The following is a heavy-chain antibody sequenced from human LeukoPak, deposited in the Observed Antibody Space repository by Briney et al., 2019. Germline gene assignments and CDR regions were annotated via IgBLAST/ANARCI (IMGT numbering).Heavy chain of an antibody. V-gene: IGHV1-8*01. CDR1: GYTFTSYD. Sequence: GASVKVSCKASGYTFTSYDINWVRQATGQGLEWMGWMNPNSGNTGYAQKFQGRVTMTRNTSISTAYMELSSLRSEDTAVYYCARRDILTGYYQYDNFDYWGQGTLVTVSS. D-gene: IGHD3-9*01. CDR3: ARRDILTGYYQYDNFDY. CDR2: MNPNSGNT. J-gene: IGHJ4*02.